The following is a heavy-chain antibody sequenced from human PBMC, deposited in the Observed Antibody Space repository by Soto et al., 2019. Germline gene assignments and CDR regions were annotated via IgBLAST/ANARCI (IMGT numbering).Heavy chain of an antibody. V-gene: IGHV3-48*01. CDR1: GFTFSSYS. D-gene: IGHD2-15*01. J-gene: IGHJ4*02. CDR2: ISSSSSTI. Sequence: GGSLRLSCAASGFTFSSYSMNWVRQAPGKGLEWVSYISSSSSTIYYADSVKGRFTISRDNAKNSLYLQMNSLRAEDTAVYYCAVRDGYCSGGSCPDYWGQGTLVTVSS. CDR3: AVRDGYCSGGSCPDY.